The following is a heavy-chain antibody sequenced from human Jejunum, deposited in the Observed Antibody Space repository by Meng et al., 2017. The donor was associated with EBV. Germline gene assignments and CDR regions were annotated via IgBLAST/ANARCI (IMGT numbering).Heavy chain of an antibody. J-gene: IGHJ4*02. Sequence: QGELGQCGAEVKKPGSSVKLSCKASGDTFTSHGVGWVRLAPGQGPEWLGGIIPVFGTANYPLRFQDRVTITADKSTNTGYMELGGLRSDDTAVYYCARLFCGDDCFSTYYFDSWGQGTLVTVSS. V-gene: IGHV1-69*06. CDR1: GDTFTSHG. CDR3: ARLFCGDDCFSTYYFDS. D-gene: IGHD2-21*01. CDR2: IIPVFGTA.